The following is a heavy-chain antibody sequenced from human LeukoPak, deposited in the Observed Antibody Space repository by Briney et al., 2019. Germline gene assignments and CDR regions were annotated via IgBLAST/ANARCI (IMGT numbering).Heavy chain of an antibody. CDR2: IKQDGSEK. D-gene: IGHD3-22*01. V-gene: IGHV3-7*01. Sequence: PGGSLRLSCAASGFTFSSYWMGWVRQAPGKGLEWVANIKQDGSEKYYVDSVKGRFTISRDNAKNSLYLQMNSLRAEETAVYYCARLFDYYDSSGYYTPRANFDYWGQGTLVTVSS. J-gene: IGHJ4*02. CDR1: GFTFSSYW. CDR3: ARLFDYYDSSGYYTPRANFDY.